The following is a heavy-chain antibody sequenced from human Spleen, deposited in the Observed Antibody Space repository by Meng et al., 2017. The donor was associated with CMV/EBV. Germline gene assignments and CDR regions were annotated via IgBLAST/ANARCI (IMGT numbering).Heavy chain of an antibody. CDR1: GFTFDDYG. CDR2: LTWNGDNT. J-gene: IGHJ6*02. D-gene: IGHD3-9*01. CDR3: ARANYDVLSNSFYGYGMDV. Sequence: GGSLRLSCAASGFTFDDYGMSWVRQAPGKGLEWVASLTWNGDNTGYADSVKGRFTISRDNAKKSLYLQMNSLRAEDTALYYCARANYDVLSNSFYGYGMDVWGQGTTVTVSS. V-gene: IGHV3-20*04.